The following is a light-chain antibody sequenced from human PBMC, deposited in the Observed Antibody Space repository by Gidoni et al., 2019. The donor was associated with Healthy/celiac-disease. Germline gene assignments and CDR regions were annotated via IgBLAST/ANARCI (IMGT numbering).Light chain of an antibody. Sequence: EIVMTQSPATLSVSPGDRATLSCRASQSVSSNLAWYQQKPGQAPRLLIYGASTRATGIPARLSGSGSGTEFTLTISSLQSEDFAVYYCQQYNNWPPATVGPGTKVDIK. CDR3: QQYNNWPPAT. CDR1: QSVSSN. V-gene: IGKV3-15*01. CDR2: GAS. J-gene: IGKJ3*01.